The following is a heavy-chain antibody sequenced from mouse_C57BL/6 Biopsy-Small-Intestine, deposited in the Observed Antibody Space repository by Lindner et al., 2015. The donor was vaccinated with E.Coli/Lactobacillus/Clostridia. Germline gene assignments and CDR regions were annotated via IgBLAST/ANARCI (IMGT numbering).Heavy chain of an antibody. Sequence: VQLQESGAELVKPGASVKISCKASGYAFSNYWMNWVKQRPGKGLEWIGQIYPGDGDTDYNGKFKGKATLTADKSSSTAFMQLSSLTSEDSAVYFCARGEGGDFDYWGQGTTLTVSS. V-gene: IGHV1-80*01. CDR2: IYPGDGDT. J-gene: IGHJ2*01. CDR3: ARGEGGDFDY. CDR1: GYAFSNYW.